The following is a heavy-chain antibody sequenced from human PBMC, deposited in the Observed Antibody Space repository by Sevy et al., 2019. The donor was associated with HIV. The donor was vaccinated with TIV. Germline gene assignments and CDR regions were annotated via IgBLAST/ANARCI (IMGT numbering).Heavy chain of an antibody. CDR1: EFIFSDQY. CDR2: IRTRARSYTT. V-gene: IGHV3-72*01. D-gene: IGHD1-26*01. J-gene: IGHJ6*03. CDR3: ARDLAGAPYVDA. Sequence: GGSLRLSCAASEFIFSDQYMDWVRQAPGKGLEWVGRIRTRARSYTTEYAASVQGRFTISRDDSQSLLFLQMNSLKTEDTAVYYCARDLAGAPYVDAWGKGTTVTVSS.